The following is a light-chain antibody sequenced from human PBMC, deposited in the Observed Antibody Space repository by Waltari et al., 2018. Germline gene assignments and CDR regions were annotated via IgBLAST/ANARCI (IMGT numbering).Light chain of an antibody. Sequence: SYELTQSPSVSVSPGQTARITCSGDALPDQYAFWYQQKPGQAPVLVIYKDTERPSWIPERFSGSSSRTTVTLTISGVQAEDEADYYCQSADSSGSLFGGGTKLTVL. CDR2: KDT. J-gene: IGLJ2*01. CDR1: ALPDQY. CDR3: QSADSSGSL. V-gene: IGLV3-25*03.